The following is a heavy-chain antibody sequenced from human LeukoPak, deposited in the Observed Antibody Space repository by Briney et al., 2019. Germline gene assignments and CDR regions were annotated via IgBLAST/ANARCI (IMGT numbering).Heavy chain of an antibody. CDR1: GGSISSGGYY. Sequence: PSETLSLTCTVSGGSISSGGYYWSWIRQHPGKGLEWIGYIYYSGSTYYNPSLKSRVTISVDTSKNQFSLELSSVTAADTAVYYCARSRSTTTYYGMDVWGQGTTVTVSS. D-gene: IGHD2-2*01. V-gene: IGHV4-31*03. CDR3: ARSRSTTTYYGMDV. CDR2: IYYSGST. J-gene: IGHJ6*02.